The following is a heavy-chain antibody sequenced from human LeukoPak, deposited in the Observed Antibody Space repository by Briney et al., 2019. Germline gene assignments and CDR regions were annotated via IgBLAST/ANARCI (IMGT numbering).Heavy chain of an antibody. CDR3: AGKSSSGSYYFDY. V-gene: IGHV1-69*01. D-gene: IGHD1-26*01. J-gene: IGHJ4*02. CDR1: GGTFISYA. CDR2: IIPIFGTA. Sequence: SVKVSCKASGGTFISYAISWVRQAPGQGLEWMGGIIPIFGTANYAQKFQGRVTIPADESTSTAYMELSSLRSEDTAVYYCAGKSSSGSYYFDYWGQGTLVTVSS.